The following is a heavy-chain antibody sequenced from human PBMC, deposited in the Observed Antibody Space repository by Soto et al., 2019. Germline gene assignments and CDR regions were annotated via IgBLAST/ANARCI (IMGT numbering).Heavy chain of an antibody. D-gene: IGHD3-10*01. CDR3: AGDYGSGG. V-gene: IGHV4-34*01. Sequence: QVQLQQWGAGLLKPSETLSLTCAVYGGSFSGYYWSWIRQPPGKGLEWIGEINHSGSTNYNPSLKSRVTISVDTSKNQFSLKLSSVTAADTAVYYCAGDYGSGGWGQGTLVTVSS. J-gene: IGHJ4*02. CDR1: GGSFSGYY. CDR2: INHSGST.